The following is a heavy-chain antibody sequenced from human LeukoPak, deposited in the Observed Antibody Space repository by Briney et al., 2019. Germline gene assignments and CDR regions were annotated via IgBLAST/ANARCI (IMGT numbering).Heavy chain of an antibody. V-gene: IGHV3-23*01. D-gene: IGHD4-17*01. Sequence: GGSLRLSCAASGFTFSSYAMSWVRQAPGKGLEWVSAISGSGGSTYYADSVKGRFTISRDNSKNTLYLQMNSLRAEDTAVYYCAGATVTTGYYYYYYMDVWGKGTTVTISS. CDR1: GFTFSSYA. J-gene: IGHJ6*03. CDR2: ISGSGGST. CDR3: AGATVTTGYYYYYYMDV.